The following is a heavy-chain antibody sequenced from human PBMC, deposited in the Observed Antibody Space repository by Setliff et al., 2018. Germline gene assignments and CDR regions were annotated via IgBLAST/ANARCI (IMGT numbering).Heavy chain of an antibody. J-gene: IGHJ5*02. CDR1: GGTFSDYH. D-gene: IGHD6-19*01. CDR2: INHSAST. CDR3: ARQPGRYNSPINWFDP. Sequence: SETLSLTCAAYGGTFSDYHWTWIRQSPEKGLEWIGEINHSASTNYNPSLKSRVTISLDTSKNQFSLKLSSVTAADTAVYYCARQPGRYNSPINWFDPWGQGTLVTVSS. V-gene: IGHV4-34*01.